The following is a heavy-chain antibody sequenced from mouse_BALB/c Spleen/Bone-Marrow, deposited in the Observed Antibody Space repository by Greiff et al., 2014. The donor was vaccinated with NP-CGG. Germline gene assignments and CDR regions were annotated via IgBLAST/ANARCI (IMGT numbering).Heavy chain of an antibody. V-gene: IGHV5-15*02. CDR1: GFSFSDYG. J-gene: IGHJ4*01. CDR2: ISNLAYSI. D-gene: IGHD4-1*01. CDR3: TRSNVPGAMDY. Sequence: EVQLVESGGGLAQPGGSRKLSCAASGFSFSDYGMAWVRQAPGKGPEWVGFISNLAYSIYYADTVTGRFTISRENAKNTRYLEMSSLRSEDTAMYYCTRSNVPGAMDYWGQGTSVTVSS.